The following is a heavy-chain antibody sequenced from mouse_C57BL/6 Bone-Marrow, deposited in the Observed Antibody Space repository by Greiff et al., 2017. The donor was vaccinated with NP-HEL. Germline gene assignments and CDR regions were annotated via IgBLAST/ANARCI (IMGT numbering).Heavy chain of an antibody. CDR3: ARRLEGGFDV. J-gene: IGHJ1*03. D-gene: IGHD1-2*01. CDR2: IHPNSGST. V-gene: IGHV1-64*01. Sequence: VQLQQPGAELVKPGASVKLSCKASGYTFTSYWMHWVKQRPGQGLEWIGMIHPNSGSTKYNEKFKSKATLTVDKSSSTAYMQLSSLTSEDSAVYYCARRLEGGFDVWGTGTTVTVSS. CDR1: GYTFTSYW.